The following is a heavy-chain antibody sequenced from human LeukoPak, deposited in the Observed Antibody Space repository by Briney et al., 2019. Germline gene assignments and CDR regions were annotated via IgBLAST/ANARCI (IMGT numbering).Heavy chain of an antibody. CDR2: TYHRSKWYN. CDR1: GDSVSSNSAA. Sequence: SQTLSPTCAISGDSVSSNSAAWNWIRQSPSRGLEWLGRTYHRSKWYNDYAVSVKSRITINPDTSKNQFSLQLNSVTPEDTAVYYCARDTRGYYGSGSYYWFDPWGQGTLVTVSS. J-gene: IGHJ5*02. CDR3: ARDTRGYYGSGSYYWFDP. D-gene: IGHD3-10*01. V-gene: IGHV6-1*01.